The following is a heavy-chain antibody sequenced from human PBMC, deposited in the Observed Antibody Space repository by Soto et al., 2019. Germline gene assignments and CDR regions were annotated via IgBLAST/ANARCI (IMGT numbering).Heavy chain of an antibody. Sequence: EVQLLESGGGLVQPGGSLRLSCAASGFPFTSYAMSWVRQAPGKGLEWVSAISGSGGSTYYADSVKGRFTISRDNSKNTLYLQMNSLRAEDTAVYYCARHSGYGVLGDYWGQGTLVTVSS. CDR2: ISGSGGST. CDR1: GFPFTSYA. J-gene: IGHJ4*02. V-gene: IGHV3-23*01. D-gene: IGHD5-12*01. CDR3: ARHSGYGVLGDY.